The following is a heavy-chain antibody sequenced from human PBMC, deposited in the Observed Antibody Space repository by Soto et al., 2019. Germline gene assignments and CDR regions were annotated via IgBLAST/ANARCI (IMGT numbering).Heavy chain of an antibody. D-gene: IGHD2-15*01. CDR3: ARGGIAGHWFDP. V-gene: IGHV4-31*03. Sequence: QVQLQESGPGLLKPSQTLSLTCNVSNGYINSGGFYWSWIRQHPGKGLEWIGYIFHSGSTLYNPSLNSRVSLSADTSKHQLSLNLRSVTVADTAVDYCARGGIAGHWFDPWGQGILVTVSS. CDR2: IFHSGST. CDR1: NGYINSGGFY. J-gene: IGHJ5*02.